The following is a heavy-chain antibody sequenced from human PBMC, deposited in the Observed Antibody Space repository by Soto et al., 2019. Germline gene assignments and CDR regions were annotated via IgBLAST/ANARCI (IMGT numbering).Heavy chain of an antibody. J-gene: IGHJ6*02. V-gene: IGHV3-48*03. Sequence: EVQLVESGGGLVQAGGSLRLFCAVSGFTFSSYEMNWVRQSPGKGLEWVSYLGTSGKTRYYADSVRGRFTISRDNAKNSLYLQMNSLRAEDTAVYFCARDPAIYSGKFDYGLDVWGRGTTVTVSS. CDR2: LGTSGKTR. CDR1: GFTFSSYE. CDR3: ARDPAIYSGKFDYGLDV. D-gene: IGHD4-4*01.